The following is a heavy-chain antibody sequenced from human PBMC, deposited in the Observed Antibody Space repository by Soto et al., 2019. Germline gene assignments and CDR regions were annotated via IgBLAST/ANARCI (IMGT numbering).Heavy chain of an antibody. V-gene: IGHV3-15*01. CDR1: GFTFSNAW. CDR2: IKSKTDGGTT. J-gene: IGHJ4*02. Sequence: EVQLVESGGGLVKPGGSLRLSCAASGFTFSNAWMSWVRQAPGKGLEWVGRIKSKTDGGTTDYAAPVKGRFTISRDDSKNTLYLKMNSLKTEDTDVYYCTKDRYSGWLQSDYWGQGTLVTVSS. CDR3: TKDRYSGWLQSDY. D-gene: IGHD2-15*01.